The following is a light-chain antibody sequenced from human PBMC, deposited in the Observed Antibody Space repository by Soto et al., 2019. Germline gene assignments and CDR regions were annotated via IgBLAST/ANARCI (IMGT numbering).Light chain of an antibody. Sequence: ETVVIHSPGTLSISVGEIATLASRASHSVSIHLAWYQQKPGQAPRLLIYDTSTRATGIPARFSGSGSGTEFTITISSMQSEHFAVYYCQQYSHWTPITFGQGTRLEIK. CDR3: QQYSHWTPIT. J-gene: IGKJ5*01. V-gene: IGKV3-15*01. CDR2: DTS. CDR1: HSVSIH.